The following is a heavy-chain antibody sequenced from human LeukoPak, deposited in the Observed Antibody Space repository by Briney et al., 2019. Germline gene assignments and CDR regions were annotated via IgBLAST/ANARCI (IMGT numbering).Heavy chain of an antibody. J-gene: IGHJ3*02. D-gene: IGHD2-2*01. CDR2: VSWNSGSI. CDR1: GFTFDDYA. V-gene: IGHV3-9*03. CDR3: AKDMGGGPGMPNDAFDI. Sequence: GGSLRLSCAAAGFTFDDYAMHWVRQAPGKGLGWVSGVSWNSGSIGYADSVKGRFTISRDNAKNSLYLQMNSLRAEDMALYYCAKDMGGGPGMPNDAFDIWGQGTMVTVSS.